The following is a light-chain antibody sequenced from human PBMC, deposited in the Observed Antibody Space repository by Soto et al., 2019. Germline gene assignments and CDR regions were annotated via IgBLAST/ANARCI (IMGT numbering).Light chain of an antibody. Sequence: EIVLTQSPGTLSLSPGERATLSCRASQSVDSSYLAWYQQRPGQAPRLLIYVASNRATGIPDRFSGSGSGTDFTLTISSLEPEDFAVYYCQQYGSSPMTFGQGTKMEIK. CDR3: QQYGSSPMT. J-gene: IGKJ1*01. V-gene: IGKV3-20*01. CDR1: QSVDSSY. CDR2: VAS.